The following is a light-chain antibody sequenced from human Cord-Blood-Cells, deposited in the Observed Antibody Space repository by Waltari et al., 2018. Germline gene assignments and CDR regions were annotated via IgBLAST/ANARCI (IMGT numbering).Light chain of an antibody. CDR1: SSDVGGCNS. Sequence: QSALTQPRSVSAPPGQSVPISCTGTSSDVGGCNSVSWYQQHPGKAPKPMIYDVRKRPSGVPDRFSGSKSGNTASLTISGLQAEDEADYYCCSYAGSYTWVFGGGTKLTVL. CDR2: DVR. J-gene: IGLJ3*02. V-gene: IGLV2-11*02. CDR3: CSYAGSYTWV.